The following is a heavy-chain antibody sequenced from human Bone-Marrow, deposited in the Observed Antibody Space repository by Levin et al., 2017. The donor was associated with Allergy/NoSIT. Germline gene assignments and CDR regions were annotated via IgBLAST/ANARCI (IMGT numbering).Heavy chain of an antibody. V-gene: IGHV1-69*13. CDR2: IIPIFGTA. D-gene: IGHD2-15*01. J-gene: IGHJ3*02. CDR1: GGTFSSYA. Sequence: VASVKVSCKASGGTFSSYAISWVRQAPGQGLEWMGGIIPIFGTANYAQKFQGRVTITADESTSTAYMELSSLRSEDTAVYYCASPPYCSGGSCYLNDAFDIWGQGTMVTVSS. CDR3: ASPPYCSGGSCYLNDAFDI.